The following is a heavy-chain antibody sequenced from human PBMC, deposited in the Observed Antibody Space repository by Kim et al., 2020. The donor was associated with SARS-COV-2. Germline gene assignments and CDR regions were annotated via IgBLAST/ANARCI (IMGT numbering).Heavy chain of an antibody. CDR2: ISAANGNT. J-gene: IGHJ4*02. Sequence: ASVKVSCKASGYIFTNYAIHWVRQAPGQSLEWMGWISAANGNTKYSQTFQGRVTITRDTSASAAYMELSSLTSADTARYYCARGGYDHLTGWGFTKPSDFWGQGTLVTVSS. V-gene: IGHV1-3*01. D-gene: IGHD3-9*01. CDR1: GYIFTNYA. CDR3: ARGGYDHLTGWGFTKPSDF.